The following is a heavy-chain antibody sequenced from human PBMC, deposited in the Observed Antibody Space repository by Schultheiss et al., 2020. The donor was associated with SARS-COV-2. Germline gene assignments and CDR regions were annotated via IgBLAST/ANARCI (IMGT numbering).Heavy chain of an antibody. V-gene: IGHV1-2*04. J-gene: IGHJ3*02. D-gene: IGHD2-15*01. CDR3: AINRYCSGGNCYSGAFDI. CDR1: GCSLIEYG. Sequence: ASVKVSCKTSGCSLIEYGITWVRQAPGQGLEWMGWINPNSGGTNYAQKFQGWVTMTRDTSISTAYMELSRLRAEDAAVYYCAINRYCSGGNCYSGAFDIWGQGTMVTGSS. CDR2: INPNSGGT.